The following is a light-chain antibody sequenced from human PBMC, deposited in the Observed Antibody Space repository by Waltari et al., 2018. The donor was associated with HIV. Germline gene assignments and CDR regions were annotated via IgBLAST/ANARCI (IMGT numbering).Light chain of an antibody. CDR1: SSDIGGYKY. J-gene: IGLJ3*02. CDR2: EVS. V-gene: IGLV2-14*01. Sequence: HSALTQPASVSGSPGQSITISCTGTSSDIGGYKYVSWYQQQPGKAPKLMISEVSNRPSGVSNRSSGSKSGNTASLTISGLQAEDEADYYCSSYTTSSTWVFGGGTKLTVL. CDR3: SSYTTSSTWV.